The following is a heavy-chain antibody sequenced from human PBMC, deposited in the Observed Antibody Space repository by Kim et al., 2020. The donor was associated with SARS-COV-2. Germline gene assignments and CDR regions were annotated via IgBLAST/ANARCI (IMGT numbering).Heavy chain of an antibody. Sequence: IHVSDPVKGRFTVARDNARNSLSLLMNSLRHEDTAVYYCVRESADAFDIWGQGTMVTVSS. J-gene: IGHJ3*02. V-gene: IGHV3-48*02. CDR2: I. CDR3: VRESADAFDI.